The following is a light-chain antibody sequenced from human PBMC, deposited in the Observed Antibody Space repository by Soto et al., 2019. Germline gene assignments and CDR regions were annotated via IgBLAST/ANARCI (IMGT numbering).Light chain of an antibody. CDR1: SSNIGAGYD. J-gene: IGLJ3*02. V-gene: IGLV1-40*01. Sequence: QSVLTQPPSVSGAPGQRVTISCTGSSSNIGAGYDVHWYQQLPGTAPKLLIYGNSNRPSGVPDRFSGAKPGTSASLAITGLREADEADYYGQSYDSSLSGWVFGGGPKLP. CDR3: QSYDSSLSGWV. CDR2: GNS.